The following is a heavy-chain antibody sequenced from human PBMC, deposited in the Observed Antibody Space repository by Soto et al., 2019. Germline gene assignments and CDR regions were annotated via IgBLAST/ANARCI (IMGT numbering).Heavy chain of an antibody. V-gene: IGHV3-48*03. D-gene: IGHD3-16*01. CDR3: ARGLINYD. Sequence: PWGSLRLSCAASGFIFMSYEINFVRQAPGKGLEWVSYISSSGSTIYYADSVKGRFTLSRDNGKNSLYLQMNSLRAEDTAVYYCARGLINYDWGQGTLVTVSS. CDR1: GFIFMSYE. CDR2: ISSSGSTI. J-gene: IGHJ4*02.